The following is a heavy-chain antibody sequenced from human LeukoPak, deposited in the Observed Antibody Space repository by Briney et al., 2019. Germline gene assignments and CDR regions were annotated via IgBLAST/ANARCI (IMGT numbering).Heavy chain of an antibody. V-gene: IGHV4-38-2*02. J-gene: IGHJ3*02. Sequence: KPSETLSLTCTVSGYSISSGYYWGWIRQPPGKGLEWIGSIYHSGSTYYNPSLKSRVTISVDTSKNQFSLKLSSVTAADTAVYYCARDWATDLEQIVVVITDAFDIWGQGTMVTVSS. CDR3: ARDWATDLEQIVVVITDAFDI. D-gene: IGHD3-22*01. CDR1: GYSISSGYY. CDR2: IYHSGST.